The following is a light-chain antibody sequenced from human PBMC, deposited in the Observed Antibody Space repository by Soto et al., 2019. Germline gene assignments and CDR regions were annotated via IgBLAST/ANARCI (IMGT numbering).Light chain of an antibody. Sequence: QSALTQPASVSGSPGQSITISCTGTSSDIGRYNLVSWYQQHPGKAPKLIIYEDIERPSGVSDRFSGSKSGNTASLTISGLHTEDEADYSCCSYAGGASVVFGGGTKLTVL. CDR1: SSDIGRYNL. J-gene: IGLJ2*01. CDR3: CSYAGGASVV. V-gene: IGLV2-23*01. CDR2: EDI.